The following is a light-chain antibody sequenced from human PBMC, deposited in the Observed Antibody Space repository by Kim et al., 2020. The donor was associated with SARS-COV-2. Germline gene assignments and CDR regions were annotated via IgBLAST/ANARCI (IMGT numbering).Light chain of an antibody. Sequence: DIVLTQSPVTLSLSPGERATLSCRASQSVTSNYLAWYQQKPGQAPRLLIYGASNRATGIPGRFSGSGSGTDFTLTISSLEPEDFAVFYCHQYGSSPQTFGQGTKVDIK. V-gene: IGKV3-20*01. J-gene: IGKJ1*01. CDR3: HQYGSSPQT. CDR2: GAS. CDR1: QSVTSNY.